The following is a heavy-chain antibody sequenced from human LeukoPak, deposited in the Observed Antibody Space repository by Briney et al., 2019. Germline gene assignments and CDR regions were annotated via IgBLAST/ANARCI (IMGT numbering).Heavy chain of an antibody. J-gene: IGHJ4*02. D-gene: IGHD6-13*01. Sequence: GGSLRLSCAASGFTFSSYGMNWVRQAPGKGLEWVSSISSSSSYIYYADSVKGRFTISGDNAKNSLYLQMNSLRAEDTAVYYCARNKAAAGTSAYFDYWGQGTLVTVSS. CDR2: ISSSSSYI. CDR3: ARNKAAAGTSAYFDY. CDR1: GFTFSSYG. V-gene: IGHV3-21*01.